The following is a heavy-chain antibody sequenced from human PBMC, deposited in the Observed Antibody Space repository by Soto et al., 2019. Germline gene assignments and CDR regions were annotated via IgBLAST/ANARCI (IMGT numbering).Heavy chain of an antibody. CDR2: IYYSGST. CDR1: GGSMNTYY. V-gene: IGHV4-59*08. J-gene: IGHJ4*02. D-gene: IGHD3-9*01. Sequence: SETLSLTCTVSGGSMNTYYWGWFRQPPGKGLEWVCYIYYSGSTTYSPSLKSRVTISVDTSKNQFSLKLDSVTAADTAVYYCVRAFYDILTGHFDYWGQGTLVTVSS. CDR3: VRAFYDILTGHFDY.